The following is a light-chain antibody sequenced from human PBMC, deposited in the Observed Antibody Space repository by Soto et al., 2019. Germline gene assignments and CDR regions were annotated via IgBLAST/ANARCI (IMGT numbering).Light chain of an antibody. CDR3: QTWDTDIHV. CDR1: SGHSRYT. J-gene: IGLJ1*01. CDR2: LNADGSH. Sequence: QPVLTQSPSASASLGASVKLTCTLSSGHSRYTIAWHQQQPDKGPRYLMKLNADGSHTKGDGIPDRFSVSSSGAERYLTISSLQSEDEADYYCQTWDTDIHVFGAGTKVTVL. V-gene: IGLV4-69*01.